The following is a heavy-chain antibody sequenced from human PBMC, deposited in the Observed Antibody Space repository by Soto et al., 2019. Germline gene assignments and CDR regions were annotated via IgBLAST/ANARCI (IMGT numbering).Heavy chain of an antibody. V-gene: IGHV3-53*04. CDR3: GSTNYNPSLKSRVTISVDTSKSQFSLKLSSVTAADTAVYYCARESFPTYYDFWSGYRKDNYYMDV. J-gene: IGHJ6*03. CDR1: GFTVSSNY. D-gene: IGHD3-10*01. Sequence: GGSLRLSCAASGFTVSSNYMSWVRQAPGKGLEWVSVIYSGGSTYYADSVKGRFTISRHNSKNTLYLQMNSLRAEDTAVYYSGSTNYNPSLKSRVTISVDTSKSQFSLKLSSVTAADTAVYYCARESFPTYYDFWSGYRKDNYYMDVWGKGTTVTVSS. CDR2: IYSGGST.